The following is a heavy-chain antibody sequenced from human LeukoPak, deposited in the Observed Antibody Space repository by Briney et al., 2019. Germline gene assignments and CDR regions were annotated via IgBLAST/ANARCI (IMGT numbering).Heavy chain of an antibody. J-gene: IGHJ4*02. CDR3: ARDSGYYDSSGQNPIDY. Sequence: GGSLRLSCAASGFTFSSYAMSWVRQAPGKGLDWVSAISGSGHSTYYADSVKGRFTISRDNSKNTLYLQMNSLRAEDTAVYYCARDSGYYDSSGQNPIDYWGQGTLVTVSS. V-gene: IGHV3-23*01. CDR2: ISGSGHST. D-gene: IGHD3-22*01. CDR1: GFTFSSYA.